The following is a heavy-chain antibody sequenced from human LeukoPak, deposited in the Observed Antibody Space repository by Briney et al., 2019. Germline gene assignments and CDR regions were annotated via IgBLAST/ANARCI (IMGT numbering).Heavy chain of an antibody. Sequence: GGSLRLSCAASGFTVSSNYMTWVRQAPGKGLEWVSAISGSGGSTYYADSVKGRFAISRDNSKNTLYLQMNSLRAEDTAVYYCAKDAAVGYSSGWTDYWGQGTLVTVSS. CDR3: AKDAAVGYSSGWTDY. D-gene: IGHD6-19*01. CDR1: GFTVSSNY. CDR2: ISGSGGST. V-gene: IGHV3-23*01. J-gene: IGHJ4*02.